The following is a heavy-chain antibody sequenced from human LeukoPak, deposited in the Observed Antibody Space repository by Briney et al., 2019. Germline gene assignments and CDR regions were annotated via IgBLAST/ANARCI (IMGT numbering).Heavy chain of an antibody. CDR1: GYTITDYY. Sequence: RASVKVSCKASGYTITDYYLHWVRQAPGQGLEWMGWIIPNTGGTNYAQKFQGWVTMTRDTSISTAYMELNRLRSDDTAVYYCARDQASAAVGTVYYYHGMDVWGQGTTVTVSS. D-gene: IGHD6-13*01. CDR2: IIPNTGGT. CDR3: ARDQASAAVGTVYYYHGMDV. J-gene: IGHJ6*02. V-gene: IGHV1-2*04.